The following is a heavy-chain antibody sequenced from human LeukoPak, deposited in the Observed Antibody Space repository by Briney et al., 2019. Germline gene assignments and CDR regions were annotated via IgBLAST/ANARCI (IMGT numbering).Heavy chain of an antibody. J-gene: IGHJ1*01. V-gene: IGHV4-30-2*01. CDR2: IYHSGST. CDR3: ATHWLPDTAEYFQH. Sequence: PSQTLSLTCAVSGGSINSGGYSWSWLRQPPGKGLEWIGYIYHSGSTYYNPSLKSRVTISVDRSKNQFSLKLSSVTAADTAVYYCATHWLPDTAEYFQHWGQGTLVTVSS. CDR1: GGSINSGGYS. D-gene: IGHD3-9*01.